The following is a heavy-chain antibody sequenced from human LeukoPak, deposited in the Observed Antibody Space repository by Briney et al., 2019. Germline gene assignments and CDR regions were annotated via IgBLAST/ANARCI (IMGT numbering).Heavy chain of an antibody. CDR1: GFTFSSYG. CDR3: TRDRGAYNLYDY. D-gene: IGHD1-1*01. Sequence: GGSLRLSCAASGFTFSSYGMHWVRQAPGKGLEWVAVIWYDGSNKYYADSVKGRFTISRDNSKNTLYLQMNSLRAEDTAVYYCTRDRGAYNLYDYWGQGTLVTVSS. CDR2: IWYDGSNK. J-gene: IGHJ4*02. V-gene: IGHV3-33*01.